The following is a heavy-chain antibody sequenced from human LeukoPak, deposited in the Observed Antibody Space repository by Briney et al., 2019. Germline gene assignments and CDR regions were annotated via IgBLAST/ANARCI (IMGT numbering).Heavy chain of an antibody. CDR2: IYYTGST. V-gene: IGHV4-59*01. CDR3: ARGGTYNDILSFDP. J-gene: IGHJ5*02. D-gene: IGHD3-9*01. CDR1: GGSISHYY. Sequence: SETLSLTCTVSGGSISHYYWTWIRQSPGKGLEWIGQIYYTGSTYYNPSLGRRVTISLDTSRIQFSLILTSVTAADTAVYYCARGGTYNDILSFDPWGQGTLVTVSS.